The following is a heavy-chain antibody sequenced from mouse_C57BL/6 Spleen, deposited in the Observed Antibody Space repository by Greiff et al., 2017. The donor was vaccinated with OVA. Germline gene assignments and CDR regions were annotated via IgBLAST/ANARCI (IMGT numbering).Heavy chain of an antibody. CDR3: TRYYYGSSYYAMDY. CDR2: IYPGDGDT. J-gene: IGHJ4*01. Sequence: QVQLQQSGAELVKPGASVKISCKASGYAFSSYWMNWVKQRPGKGLEWIGQIYPGDGDTNYNGKFKGKATLTVDKSSSTAYMQLSSLTSESSAVYCCTRYYYGSSYYAMDYWGQGTSVTVSS. D-gene: IGHD1-1*01. CDR1: GYAFSSYW. V-gene: IGHV1-80*01.